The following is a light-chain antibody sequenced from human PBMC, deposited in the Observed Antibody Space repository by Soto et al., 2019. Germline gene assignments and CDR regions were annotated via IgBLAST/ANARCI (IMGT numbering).Light chain of an antibody. V-gene: IGLV2-14*01. CDR3: KLYTCGSSHYV. CDR1: SSDVGAYYS. J-gene: IGLJ1*01. Sequence: QSVLTQPASVSGSPGQSITISCTGTSSDVGAYYSVSWYQHHPGKAPKLIIYGVTNRPSGVSNRFSGSKSGNTASLTISGLQAEDAADYQCKLYTCGSSHYVCAAGTKVNVL. CDR2: GVT.